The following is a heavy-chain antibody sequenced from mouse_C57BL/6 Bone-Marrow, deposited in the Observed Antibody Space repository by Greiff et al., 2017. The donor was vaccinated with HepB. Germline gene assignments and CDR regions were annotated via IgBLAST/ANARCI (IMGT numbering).Heavy chain of an antibody. CDR3: ARGYYGSPRFDY. V-gene: IGHV5-16*01. Sequence: EVMLVESEGGLVQPGSSMKLSCTASGFTFSDYYMAWVRQVPEKGLEWVANINYDGSSTYYLDSLKSRFIISRDNAKNILYLQMSSLKSEDTATYYCARGYYGSPRFDYWGQGTTLTVSS. CDR2: INYDGSST. CDR1: GFTFSDYY. J-gene: IGHJ2*01. D-gene: IGHD1-1*01.